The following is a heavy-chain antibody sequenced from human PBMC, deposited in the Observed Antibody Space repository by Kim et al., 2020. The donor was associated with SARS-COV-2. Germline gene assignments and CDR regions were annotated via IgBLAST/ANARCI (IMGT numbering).Heavy chain of an antibody. CDR2: MNPNSGNT. CDR3: ARPYYYGSGTLSTRDYYFDS. V-gene: IGHV1-8*01. D-gene: IGHD3-10*01. CDR1: GDTFTSYD. Sequence: ASVKVSCKASGDTFTSYDINWVRQATGQGLEWMGWMNPNSGNTGYAQKFQGRVTMTRNTSISTAYMELSSLRSEDTAVYYCARPYYYGSGTLSTRDYYFDSWGPGTLVTVSS. J-gene: IGHJ4*02.